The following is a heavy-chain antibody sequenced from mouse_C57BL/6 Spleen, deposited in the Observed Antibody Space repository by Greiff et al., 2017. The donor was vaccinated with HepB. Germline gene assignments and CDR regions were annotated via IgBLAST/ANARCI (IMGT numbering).Heavy chain of an antibody. J-gene: IGHJ3*01. CDR3: TTELRLRTAY. CDR1: GFNIKDDY. D-gene: IGHD3-2*02. Sequence: VQLQQSGAELVRPGASVKLSCTASGFNIKDDYMHWVKQRPEQGLEWIGWIDPENGDTEYASKFQGKATITADTSSNTAYLQLSSLTSEDTAVYYCTTELRLRTAYWGQRTLVTVSA. V-gene: IGHV14-4*01. CDR2: IDPENGDT.